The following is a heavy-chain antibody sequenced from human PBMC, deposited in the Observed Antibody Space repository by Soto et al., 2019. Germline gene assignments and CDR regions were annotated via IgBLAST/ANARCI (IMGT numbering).Heavy chain of an antibody. CDR1: GYTFTSYY. J-gene: IGHJ4*02. CDR3: AHRRVERYFDY. CDR2: INPSGGST. D-gene: IGHD1-1*01. V-gene: IGHV1-46*01. Sequence: GASVKVSCKASGYTFTSYYMHWVRQAPGQGLEWMGIINPSGGSTRYAQKFQGRVTMTRDTSTSTVYMELSSLRSEDTAVYYCAHRRVERYFDYWGQGTLVTVSS.